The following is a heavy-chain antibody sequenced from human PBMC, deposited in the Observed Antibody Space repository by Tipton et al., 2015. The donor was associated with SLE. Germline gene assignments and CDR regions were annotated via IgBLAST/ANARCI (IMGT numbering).Heavy chain of an antibody. D-gene: IGHD1/OR15-1a*01. Sequence: SLRLSCVVSGFTFSNAWMSWVRQAPEKGLEWIGHIKSKSDGGTTDYAAPVKGRFTVSRDDSKNTLFLQMDDLKTEDTSVYFCATAPGFWNNAAFDFWGQGTLVTASS. V-gene: IGHV3-15*01. J-gene: IGHJ4*02. CDR2: IKSKSDGGTT. CDR1: GFTFSNAW. CDR3: ATAPGFWNNAAFDF.